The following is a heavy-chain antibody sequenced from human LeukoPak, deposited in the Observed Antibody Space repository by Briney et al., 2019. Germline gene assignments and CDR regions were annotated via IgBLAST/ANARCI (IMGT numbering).Heavy chain of an antibody. J-gene: IGHJ4*02. CDR3: ARSMVASYYFDY. D-gene: IGHD4/OR15-4a*01. CDR1: GGTFSSYA. Sequence: SVKVSCKASGGTFSSYAISWVRQAPGQGLEWMGRIIPIFGTANYAQKFQGRVTITTDESTSTAYMELRSLRSEDTAVYYCARSMVASYYFDYWGQGTLATVSS. V-gene: IGHV1-69*05. CDR2: IIPIFGTA.